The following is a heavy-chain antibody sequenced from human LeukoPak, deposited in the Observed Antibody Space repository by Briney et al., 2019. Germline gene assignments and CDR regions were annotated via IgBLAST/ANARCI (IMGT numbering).Heavy chain of an antibody. V-gene: IGHV3-30*03. J-gene: IGHJ4*02. CDR3: ATSGGSGSFPVFDY. Sequence: GGSLRLSCAASGFTFSSFDMHWVRQAPGKGLEWVAVISYDGSNKYYAESVKGRFTISRDNSRNMLYLQMDSLRAEDSAVYYCATSGGSGSFPVFDYWGQGTLVTVSS. CDR1: GFTFSSFD. D-gene: IGHD3-10*01. CDR2: ISYDGSNK.